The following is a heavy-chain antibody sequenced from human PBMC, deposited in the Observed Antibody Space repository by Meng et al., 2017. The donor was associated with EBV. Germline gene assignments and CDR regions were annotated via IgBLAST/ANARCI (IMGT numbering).Heavy chain of an antibody. J-gene: IGHJ4*02. CDR3: AHSKYYSDSGGYWDYFDD. CDR1: GLPLTPRGVG. V-gene: IGHV2-5*02. CDR2: IYWDDAK. D-gene: IGHD3-10*01. Sequence: QITLKEPGPTPVKPPQTPLLTCTFSGLPLTPRGVGVGWIRQPPGKALEWLAVIYWDDAKRYSPSLKNRLTITKDTSKNQVVLTMTNMDPVDTATYFCAHSKYYSDSGGYWDYFDDWGQGTLVTVSS.